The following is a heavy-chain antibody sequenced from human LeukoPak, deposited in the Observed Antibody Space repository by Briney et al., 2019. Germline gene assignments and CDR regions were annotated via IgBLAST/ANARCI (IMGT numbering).Heavy chain of an antibody. Sequence: GASVKVSCKASGYTFTSYGISWVRQAPGQGLEWMGWISAYNGNTNYAQKLQGRVTMTTDTSTSTAYMELRSLRSDDTAVYYCARYSGYDYPTYYYYYYMDVWGKGTTVTVSS. CDR3: ARYSGYDYPTYYYYYYMDV. J-gene: IGHJ6*03. CDR1: GYTFTSYG. D-gene: IGHD5-12*01. CDR2: ISAYNGNT. V-gene: IGHV1-18*01.